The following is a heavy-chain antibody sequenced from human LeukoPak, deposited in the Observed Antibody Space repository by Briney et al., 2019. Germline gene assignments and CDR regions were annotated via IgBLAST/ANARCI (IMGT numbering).Heavy chain of an antibody. CDR2: ISYDGSLK. CDR3: AKKFSYGSGAGDALDI. D-gene: IGHD3-10*01. V-gene: IGHV3-30*18. J-gene: IGHJ3*02. Sequence: PGRSLRLSCAASGFTFSGFGMHWVRQAPGKGLEWVAVISYDGSLKHYLDSVKGRFTISRDNSKNTVVLQMDSLRVEDTAIYYCAKKFSYGSGAGDALDIWGHGTLVTVSS. CDR1: GFTFSGFG.